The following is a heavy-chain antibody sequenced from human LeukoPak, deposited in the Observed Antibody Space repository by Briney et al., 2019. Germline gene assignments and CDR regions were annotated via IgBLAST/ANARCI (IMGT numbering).Heavy chain of an antibody. CDR1: GSTFDDYA. D-gene: IGHD6-13*01. Sequence: GRSLRLSCAASGSTFDDYAMHWVRQAPGKGLEWVSGISWNSGSIGYADSVKGRFTISRDNAKNSLYLQMNSLRAEDTALYYCAKDIGGAAAGIEFDAFDIWGQGTMVTVSS. CDR3: AKDIGGAAAGIEFDAFDI. J-gene: IGHJ3*02. V-gene: IGHV3-9*01. CDR2: ISWNSGSI.